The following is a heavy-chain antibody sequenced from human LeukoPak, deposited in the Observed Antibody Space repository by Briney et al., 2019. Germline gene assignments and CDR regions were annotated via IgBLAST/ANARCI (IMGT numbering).Heavy chain of an antibody. V-gene: IGHV3-48*01. D-gene: IGHD5-12*01. J-gene: IGHJ4*02. Sequence: AGGSLRLSCAASGFTFSSYSMNWVRQAPGKGLEWVSYIGISSSTIDYADSVKGRFTISRDNAKNSLYLQMNSLRAEDTAVYYCARVDSGYDCWGQGTLVTVSS. CDR2: IGISSSTI. CDR1: GFTFSSYS. CDR3: ARVDSGYDC.